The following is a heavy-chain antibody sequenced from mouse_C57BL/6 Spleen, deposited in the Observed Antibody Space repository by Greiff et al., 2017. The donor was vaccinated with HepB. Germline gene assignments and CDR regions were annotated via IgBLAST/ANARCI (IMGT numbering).Heavy chain of an antibody. J-gene: IGHJ4*01. D-gene: IGHD1-1*01. Sequence: EVQLVESGPGLVKPSQSLSLTCSVTGYSITSGYYWNWIRQFPGNKLEWMGYISYDGSNNYNPSLKNRISITRDTSKNQFFLKLNSVTTEDTATYYCARRDYYGAMDYWGQGTSVTVSS. CDR2: ISYDGSN. V-gene: IGHV3-6*01. CDR3: ARRDYYGAMDY. CDR1: GYSITSGYY.